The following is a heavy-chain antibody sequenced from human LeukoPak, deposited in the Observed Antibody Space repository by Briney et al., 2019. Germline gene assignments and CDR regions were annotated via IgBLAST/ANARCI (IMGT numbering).Heavy chain of an antibody. D-gene: IGHD4-23*01. Sequence: GGSLRLSCTASGFSFNRYSMNWVRQAPGKGLEWISYISSDGTTIYYADSVKGRFTISRDNARNSLYLEMNSLRAEDTAVYYCSRETTVVTDTAWFDPRGQGTLVTVS. CDR2: ISSDGTTI. J-gene: IGHJ5*02. V-gene: IGHV3-48*01. CDR3: SRETTVVTDTAWFDP. CDR1: GFSFNRYS.